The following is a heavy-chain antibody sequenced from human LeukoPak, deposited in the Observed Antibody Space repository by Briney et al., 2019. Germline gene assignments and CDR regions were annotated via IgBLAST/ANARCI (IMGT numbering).Heavy chain of an antibody. J-gene: IGHJ4*02. CDR3: ARDNTIAAAGIHFDY. V-gene: IGHV3-74*01. CDR2: INTDGSST. Sequence: PGGSLRLSCAASGFTFSSYWMHWVRQAPGKGLVWVSRINTDGSSTSYADSVKGRFTISRDNAKNTLYLQLNSLRAEDTAVYYCARDNTIAAAGIHFDYWGQGTLVTVSS. D-gene: IGHD6-13*01. CDR1: GFTFSSYW.